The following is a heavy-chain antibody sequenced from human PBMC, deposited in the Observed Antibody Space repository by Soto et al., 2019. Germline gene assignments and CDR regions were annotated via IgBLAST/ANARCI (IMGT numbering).Heavy chain of an antibody. D-gene: IGHD3-9*01. CDR2: ISSSGSTI. Sequence: LRLSCAASGFTFSSYEMNWVRQAPGKGLEWVSYISSSGSTIYYADSVKGRFTISRDNAKNSLYLQMNSLRAEDTAVYYCASTGYYLVYWGQGTLGTVSA. CDR1: GFTFSSYE. CDR3: ASTGYYLVY. V-gene: IGHV3-48*03. J-gene: IGHJ4*02.